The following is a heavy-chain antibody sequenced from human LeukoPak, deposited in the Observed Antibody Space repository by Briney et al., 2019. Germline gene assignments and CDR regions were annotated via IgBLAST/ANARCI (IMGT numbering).Heavy chain of an antibody. CDR1: GFTVSSNY. Sequence: QAGGSLRLSCAASGFTVSSNYMSWVRQAPGKGLEWVSVIHSGGSTYYADSVKGRFTISRDNSKNTLYLQMNSLRAEDTAVYYCARDMYYYDSSGYPTKYFDYWGQGTLVTVSS. CDR2: IHSGGST. V-gene: IGHV3-66*02. D-gene: IGHD3-22*01. CDR3: ARDMYYYDSSGYPTKYFDY. J-gene: IGHJ4*02.